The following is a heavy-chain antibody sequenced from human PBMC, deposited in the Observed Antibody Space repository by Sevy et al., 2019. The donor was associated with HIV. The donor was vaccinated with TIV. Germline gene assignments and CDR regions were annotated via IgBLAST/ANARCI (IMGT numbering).Heavy chain of an antibody. V-gene: IGHV3-30-3*01. Sequence: GGSLRLSCSASGFSFFNAWMSWVRQAPGKGLEWVATISFDATNKHYPDSVKGRFTISRDNFQNSLFLQMDSLRPEDTAVYYCALERLSSDVAEYFQNWGQGTLVTVSS. CDR1: GFSFFNAW. CDR2: ISFDATNK. CDR3: ALERLSSDVAEYFQN. D-gene: IGHD1-1*01. J-gene: IGHJ1*01.